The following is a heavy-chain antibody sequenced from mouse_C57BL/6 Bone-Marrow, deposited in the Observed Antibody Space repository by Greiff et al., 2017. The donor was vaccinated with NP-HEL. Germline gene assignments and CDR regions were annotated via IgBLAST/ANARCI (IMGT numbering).Heavy chain of an antibody. V-gene: IGHV1-81*01. Sequence: VKLQQSGAELARPGASVKLSCKASGYTFTSYGISWVKQRTGQGLEWIGEIYPRSGNTYYNEKFKGKATLTADKSSSTAYMELRSLTSEDSAVYFCASHYGSSFAYWGQGTLVTVSA. CDR3: ASHYGSSFAY. D-gene: IGHD1-1*01. CDR2: IYPRSGNT. J-gene: IGHJ3*01. CDR1: GYTFTSYG.